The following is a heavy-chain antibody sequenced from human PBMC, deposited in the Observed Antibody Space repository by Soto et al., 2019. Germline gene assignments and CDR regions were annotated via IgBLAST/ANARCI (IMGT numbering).Heavy chain of an antibody. CDR2: ISATGGNT. V-gene: IGHV3-23*01. CDR3: ARGRMKGALVGDAFDF. CDR1: GFTFSSYA. J-gene: IGHJ3*01. Sequence: EVRLLESGGGFVQAGGSLRLSCAASGFTFSSYAMSWVRQAPGKGLEWVSSISATGGNTYDADSVKGRFLISRDNSKNKLYLQMYRLRVEDTAVYYCARGRMKGALVGDAFDFWGQGTMRTVSS. D-gene: IGHD1-26*01.